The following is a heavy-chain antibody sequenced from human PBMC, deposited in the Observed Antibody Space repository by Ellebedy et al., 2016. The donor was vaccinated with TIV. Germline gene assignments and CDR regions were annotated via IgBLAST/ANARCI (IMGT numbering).Heavy chain of an antibody. V-gene: IGHV3-48*03. J-gene: IGHJ4*02. CDR3: ARRDYGNNAEAHFYLDY. D-gene: IGHD4-17*01. CDR2: IADSDRAT. CDR1: GFTFSGYV. Sequence: PGGSLRLSCAASGFTFSGYVMNWVRQAPGRGLEWVSWIADSDRATQYADSVKGRFTISSDNAKSSLYLQMDSLTVDDSAVYYCARRDYGNNAEAHFYLDYWGQGTPVTVSS.